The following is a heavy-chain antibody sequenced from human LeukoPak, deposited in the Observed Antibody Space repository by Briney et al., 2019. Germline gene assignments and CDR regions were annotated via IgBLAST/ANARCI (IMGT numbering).Heavy chain of an antibody. Sequence: AESLKISCKGSGYRFTSYWIAWVRRMPGKGLEYMGIIYPGDSDTRYSPSFQGQVTISADKSITTAYLQWSSLKASDTAMYYCARRVGGTTSRAFDIWGQGTMVSVSS. J-gene: IGHJ3*02. CDR3: ARRVGGTTSRAFDI. CDR1: GYRFTSYW. D-gene: IGHD1-26*01. V-gene: IGHV5-51*01. CDR2: IYPGDSDT.